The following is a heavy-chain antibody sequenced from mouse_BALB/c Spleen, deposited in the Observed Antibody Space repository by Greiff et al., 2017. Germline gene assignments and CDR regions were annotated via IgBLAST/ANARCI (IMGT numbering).Heavy chain of an antibody. V-gene: IGHV2-2*02. D-gene: IGHD2-2*01. CDR2: IWSGGST. Sequence: QVQLKESGPGLVQPSQSLSITCTVSGFSLTSYGVHWVRQSPGKGLEWLGVIWSGGSTDYNAAFISRLSISKDNSKSQVFFKMNSLQANDTAIYYCARIFLYGYGAMDYWGQGTSVTVSS. CDR1: GFSLTSYG. CDR3: ARIFLYGYGAMDY. J-gene: IGHJ4*01.